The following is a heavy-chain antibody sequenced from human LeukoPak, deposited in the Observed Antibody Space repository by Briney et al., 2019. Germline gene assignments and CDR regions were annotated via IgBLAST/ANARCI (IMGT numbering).Heavy chain of an antibody. D-gene: IGHD3-10*01. CDR1: GFTFSSYG. V-gene: IGHV3-33*01. CDR3: AREGAGYWFDP. CDR2: IWYDGSNK. Sequence: GGPQRLSCAASGFTFSSYGMPWVRQAPGKGLEWVAVIWYDGSNKYYADSVKGRFTISRDNSKNTLYLQMNSLRAEDTAVYYCAREGAGYWFDPWGQGTLVTVSS. J-gene: IGHJ5*02.